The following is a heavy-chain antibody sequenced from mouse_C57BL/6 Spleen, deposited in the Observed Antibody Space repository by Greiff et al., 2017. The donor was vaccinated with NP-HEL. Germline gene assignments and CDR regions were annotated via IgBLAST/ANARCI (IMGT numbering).Heavy chain of an antibody. CDR2: IYPGSGST. CDR1: GYTFTSYW. J-gene: IGHJ2*01. V-gene: IGHV1-55*01. Sequence: QVQLQQPGAELVKPGASVKMSCKASGYTFTSYWITWVKQRPGQGLEWIGDIYPGSGSTNYNEKFKSKATLTVDTSSSTAYMQLSSLTSEDSAVYYCARGRGTTVPLDYWGQGTTLTVSS. CDR3: ARGRGTTVPLDY. D-gene: IGHD1-1*01.